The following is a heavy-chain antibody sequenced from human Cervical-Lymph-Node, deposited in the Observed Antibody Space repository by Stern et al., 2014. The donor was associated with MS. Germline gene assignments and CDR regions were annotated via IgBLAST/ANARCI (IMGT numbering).Heavy chain of an antibody. CDR2: INHSGST. CDR1: GGSFSGYY. Sequence: QVQLQQWGAGLLKPSETLSLTCAVYGGSFSGYYWSWIRQPPGKGLEWIGEINHSGSTNYNPSLKSRVTISVDTSKNQFSLKLSSVTAADTAVYYCARARYSSSWFMDYWGQGTLVTVSS. D-gene: IGHD6-13*01. CDR3: ARARYSSSWFMDY. J-gene: IGHJ4*02. V-gene: IGHV4-34*01.